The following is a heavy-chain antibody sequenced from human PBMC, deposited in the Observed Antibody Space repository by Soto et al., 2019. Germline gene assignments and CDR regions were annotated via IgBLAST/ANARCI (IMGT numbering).Heavy chain of an antibody. Sequence: EVQLVESGGGLVQPGGSLRLSCAASGFTFSSYSMNWVRQAPGKGLEWVSYISSSSSTIDYADSVKGRFTMSRDNAKNSLYLQTDTLRAEATAVYYGARDPTTYLTTYRPTTLDSWCQRTRVPVSS. J-gene: IGHJ4*02. V-gene: IGHV3-48*01. D-gene: IGHD3-22*01. CDR3: ARDPTTYLTTYRPTTLDS. CDR1: GFTFSSYS. CDR2: ISSSSSTI.